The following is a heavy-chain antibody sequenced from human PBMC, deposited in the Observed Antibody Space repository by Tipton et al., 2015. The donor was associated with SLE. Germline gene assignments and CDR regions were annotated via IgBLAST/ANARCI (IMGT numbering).Heavy chain of an antibody. CDR1: GFSFSCSA. J-gene: IGHJ3*01. CDR3: TRHVWESLYPFDV. CDR2: IRGQTHSHAT. V-gene: IGHV3-73*01. D-gene: IGHD1-26*01. Sequence: SLRLSCVGSGFSFSCSAIHWVRQASGGGLEWVGHIRGQTHSHATAYSASLQGRFTLSRDDSKNTAFLEMNSLKPDDTAVYYCTRHVWESLYPFDVWGQGTLVAVSS.